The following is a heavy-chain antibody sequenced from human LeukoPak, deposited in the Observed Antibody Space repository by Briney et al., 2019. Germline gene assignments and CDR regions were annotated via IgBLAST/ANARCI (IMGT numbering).Heavy chain of an antibody. CDR2: ISGSGGST. CDR3: ARSYDFWSGYYLGVVDY. V-gene: IGHV3-23*01. J-gene: IGHJ4*02. D-gene: IGHD3-3*01. Sequence: GGSLRLSCAASGFTFSSYAMSWVRQAPGKGLEWVSAISGSGGSTYYADSVKGRFTISRDNAKNSLYLQMNSLRAEDTAVYYCARSYDFWSGYYLGVVDYWGQGTLVTVSS. CDR1: GFTFSSYA.